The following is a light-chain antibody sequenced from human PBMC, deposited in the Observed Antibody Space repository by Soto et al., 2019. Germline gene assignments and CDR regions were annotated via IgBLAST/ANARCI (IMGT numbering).Light chain of an antibody. CDR2: GAS. CDR1: QDIYNY. Sequence: DIQMTQSPSAMSASVGDRVTITCRASQDIYNYFAWFQQKPGKVPKRLIYGASSLQSGVPSRFSGSGIGTEFTLTISSLQPEDFATYYCLQYHTDPWTFGQGTTVEI. V-gene: IGKV1-17*03. J-gene: IGKJ1*01. CDR3: LQYHTDPWT.